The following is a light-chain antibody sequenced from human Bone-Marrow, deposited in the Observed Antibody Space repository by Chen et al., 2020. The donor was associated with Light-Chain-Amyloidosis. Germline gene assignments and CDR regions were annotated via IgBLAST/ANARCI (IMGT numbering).Light chain of an antibody. CDR3: QSYQGSSQGV. Sequence: NFMLNQPHSVSESPGKTASISCTRSSGSIATNYVQWYQQRPGSSPTTVIYEDDQRPSGVPDRFSGSIDRSSNSVSLTISGLKTEDEADYYCQSYQGSSQGVFGGGTKLTVL. J-gene: IGLJ3*02. CDR2: EDD. CDR1: SGSIATNY. V-gene: IGLV6-57*01.